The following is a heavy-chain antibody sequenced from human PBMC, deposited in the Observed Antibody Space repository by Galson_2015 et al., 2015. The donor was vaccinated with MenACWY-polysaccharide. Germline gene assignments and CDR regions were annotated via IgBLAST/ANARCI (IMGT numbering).Heavy chain of an antibody. D-gene: IGHD3-10*01. CDR3: AKAGTYDSRSSVDY. CDR2: ISWNSGSI. Sequence: SLRLSCAASGFTFDDYAMHWVRQAPGKGLEWVSGISWNSGSIGYADSVKGRFTISRDNAKNSLYLQMNSLRPEDTALYFCAKAGTYDSRSSVDYWGQGTRVTVS. J-gene: IGHJ4*02. V-gene: IGHV3-9*01. CDR1: GFTFDDYA.